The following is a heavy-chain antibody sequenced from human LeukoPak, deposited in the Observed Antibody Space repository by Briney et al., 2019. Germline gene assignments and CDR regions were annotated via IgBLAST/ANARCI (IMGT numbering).Heavy chain of an antibody. Sequence: GGSLRLSCAASGFTVSSNYMSWVRQAPGKRLEWVSVIYSGGSTYYADSVKGRFTISRDNSKNTLYLQMNSLRAEDTAVYYCARDSRASDYYYYYMDVWGKGTTVTVSS. CDR1: GFTVSSNY. CDR2: IYSGGST. V-gene: IGHV3-53*01. CDR3: ARDSRASDYYYYYMDV. J-gene: IGHJ6*03.